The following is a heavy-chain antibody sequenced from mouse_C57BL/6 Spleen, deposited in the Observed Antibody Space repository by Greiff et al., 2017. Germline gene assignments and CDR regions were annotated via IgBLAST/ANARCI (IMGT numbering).Heavy chain of an antibody. D-gene: IGHD2-1*01. J-gene: IGHJ3*01. CDR2: IDPNSGCT. CDR1: GYTFTSYW. CDR3: ARGNYQSWFAY. Sequence: QVQLQQPGAELVKPGASVKLSCKASGYTFTSYWMHWVKQRPGRGLEWIGRIDPNSGCTKYNEKFKSKATLTVDKPSSTAYMHLSSLTSEDSAVYYCARGNYQSWFAYWGQGTLVTVSA. V-gene: IGHV1-72*01.